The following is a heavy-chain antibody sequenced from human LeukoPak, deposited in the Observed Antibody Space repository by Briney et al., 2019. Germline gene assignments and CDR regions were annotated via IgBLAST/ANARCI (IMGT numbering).Heavy chain of an antibody. V-gene: IGHV3-7*01. CDR1: GFTFSSYW. Sequence: PGGSLRPSCAASGFTFSSYWMSWVRPAPGEGLGWVAKINTDVSEKYYVDSVKGRFTISRDNAKSSLYLQMNSLRAEDTAVYYCAREITSETSSSWYTFFFHPYHFDYWGQGTLVTVSS. CDR3: AREITSETSSSWYTFFFHPYHFDY. D-gene: IGHD6-13*01. CDR2: INTDVSEK. J-gene: IGHJ4*02.